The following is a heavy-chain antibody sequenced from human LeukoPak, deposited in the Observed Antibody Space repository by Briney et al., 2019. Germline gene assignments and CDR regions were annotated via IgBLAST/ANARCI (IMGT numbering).Heavy chain of an antibody. Sequence: GSLRLSCAASGCPFSGSAMHWVRQASGKGLEWVGRIRSKGNSYATAYAASVTGRFTISRDDSKNTAYLQMNSLKTEDTAVYYCSRHDSSIVGGNDAFDIWGQGTMVTVSS. CDR1: GCPFSGSA. V-gene: IGHV3-73*01. CDR2: IRSKGNSYAT. CDR3: SRHDSSIVGGNDAFDI. J-gene: IGHJ3*02. D-gene: IGHD1-26*01.